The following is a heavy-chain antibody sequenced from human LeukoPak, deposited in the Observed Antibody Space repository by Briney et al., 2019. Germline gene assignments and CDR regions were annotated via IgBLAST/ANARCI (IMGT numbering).Heavy chain of an antibody. CDR3: ARAATRAGDCFDY. D-gene: IGHD2-15*01. V-gene: IGHV4-4*02. Sequence: PSETLSLTCAVSGGSISSSNWWSWVRQPPGKGLEWIGEIYHSGSTNYNPSLKSRVTISVDTSKNQFSLKLSSVTAADTAVYYCARAATRAGDCFDYWGQGTLVTVSS. CDR1: GGSISSSNW. CDR2: IYHSGST. J-gene: IGHJ4*02.